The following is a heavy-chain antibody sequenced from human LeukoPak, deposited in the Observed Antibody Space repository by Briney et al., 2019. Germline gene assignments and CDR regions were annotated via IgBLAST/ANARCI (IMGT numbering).Heavy chain of an antibody. CDR2: ISSSSSYI. CDR1: GFTFSSYS. V-gene: IGHV3-21*01. D-gene: IGHD2-2*01. J-gene: IGHJ4*02. CDR3: ARGSTSLVDY. Sequence: GGSLRLSCAASGFTFSSYSMTWVRQAPGKGLEWVSSISSSSSYIYYADSVKGRFTISRDNAKNSLYLQMNSLRAEDTAVYYCARGSTSLVDYWGQGTLVTVSS.